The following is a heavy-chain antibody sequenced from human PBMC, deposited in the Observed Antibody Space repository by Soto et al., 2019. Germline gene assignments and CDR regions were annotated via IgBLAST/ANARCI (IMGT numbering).Heavy chain of an antibody. Sequence: QVQLVESGGGLVKPGGSLRLSCAASGFTFSDYYMSWIRQVPGKGLEWVSYISNGGDAVHYADSVKGRFTISRDNADNSLSLQMNSLQVEDTVVYYCAKENWYLDIWVRGTLVTVSS. CDR1: GFTFSDYY. V-gene: IGHV3-11*01. CDR2: ISNGGDAV. J-gene: IGHJ2*01. CDR3: AKENWYLDI.